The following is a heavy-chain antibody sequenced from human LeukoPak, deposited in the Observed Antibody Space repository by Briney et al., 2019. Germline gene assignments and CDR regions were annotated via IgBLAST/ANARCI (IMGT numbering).Heavy chain of an antibody. CDR2: IYPGDSDT. CDR3: ARFLTVTRYYFDY. D-gene: IGHD4-17*01. Sequence: GESLMISCKSSGYSFSSYWIAWVRQMPGKGLEWMGIIYPGDSDTRYSPSFQGQVTISADKTINTAYLQWSSLKASDTAMYYCARFLTVTRYYFDYWGQGALVTVSS. CDR1: GYSFSSYW. J-gene: IGHJ4*02. V-gene: IGHV5-51*01.